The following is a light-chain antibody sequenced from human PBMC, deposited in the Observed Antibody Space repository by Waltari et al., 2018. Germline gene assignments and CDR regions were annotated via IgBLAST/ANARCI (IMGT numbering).Light chain of an antibody. CDR1: SSAVGSYNS. CDR2: DVS. V-gene: IGLV2-14*03. J-gene: IGLJ3*02. Sequence: QSALTQPASVSGSPGQSITISCTGTSSAVGSYNSVSWYQDHPGQSPKVIIYDVSDRPSGVSARFSGSKSGNTASLTISGLQAEDEADYYCSSQSSNNVVLFGGGTKVTVL. CDR3: SSQSSNNVVL.